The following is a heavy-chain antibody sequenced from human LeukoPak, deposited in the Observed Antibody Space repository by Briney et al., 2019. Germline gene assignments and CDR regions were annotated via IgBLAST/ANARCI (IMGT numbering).Heavy chain of an antibody. CDR3: ARTGRITMVRGVIIGP. CDR2: INHSGST. CDR1: GGSFSGYY. Sequence: SETLSLTCAVYGGSFSGYYWSWIRQPPGEGLEWIGEINHSGSTNYNPSLKSRVTISVDTSKNQFSLKLSSVTAADTAVYYCARTGRITMVRGVIIGPWGQGTLVTVSS. V-gene: IGHV4-34*01. D-gene: IGHD3-10*01. J-gene: IGHJ5*02.